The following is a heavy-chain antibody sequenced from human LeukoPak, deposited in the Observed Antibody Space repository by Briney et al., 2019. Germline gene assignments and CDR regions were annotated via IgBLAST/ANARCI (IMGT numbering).Heavy chain of an antibody. CDR1: GFTFGTYD. J-gene: IGHJ4*02. CDR3: VRDSEGSFDS. V-gene: IGHV3-23*01. CDR2: CLDSSCTE. D-gene: IGHD3/OR15-3a*01. Sequence: GGSLRLSCAASGFTFGTYDMSWVRQPPGKGLEWVSTLACLDSSCTEYYSDSVKGRFSISRDKSRSTLSLQLDSLRVEDTAMYYCVRDSEGSFDSWGQGTLVTVSS.